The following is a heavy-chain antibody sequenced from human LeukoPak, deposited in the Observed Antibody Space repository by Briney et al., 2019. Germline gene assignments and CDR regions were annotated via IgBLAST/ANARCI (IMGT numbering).Heavy chain of an antibody. J-gene: IGHJ4*02. CDR3: ARVDAAMVIDY. CDR2: IISIFGTA. CDR1: GGTFSSYA. D-gene: IGHD5-18*01. Sequence: SVKVSCKASGGTFSSYAISWVRQAPGQGLEWMGGIISIFGTANYAQKFQGRVTITADKSTSTAYMELSSLRSEDTAVYYCARVDAAMVIDYWGQGTLVTVSS. V-gene: IGHV1-69*06.